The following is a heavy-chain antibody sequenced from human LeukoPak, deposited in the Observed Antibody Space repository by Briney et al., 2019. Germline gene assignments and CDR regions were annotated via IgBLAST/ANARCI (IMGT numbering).Heavy chain of an antibody. D-gene: IGHD3-3*01. J-gene: IGHJ3*02. CDR2: INHSGST. Sequence: SETLSLTCGVYGGSFSGYYWSWIRQPPEINHSGSTNYNPSLKSRVTISVDTSKNQFSLKLSSVTAADTAVYYCAREGILGKGDAFDIWGHGTMVTVSS. V-gene: IGHV4-34*01. CDR1: GGSFSGYY. CDR3: AREGILGKGDAFDI.